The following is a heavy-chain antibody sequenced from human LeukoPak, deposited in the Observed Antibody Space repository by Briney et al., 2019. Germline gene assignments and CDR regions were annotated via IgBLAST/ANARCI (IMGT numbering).Heavy chain of an antibody. D-gene: IGHD7-27*01. CDR1: GGTFSSYA. J-gene: IGHJ3*02. CDR2: IIPIFGTA. V-gene: IGHV1-69*06. CDR3: ARVPNLGHDAFDI. Sequence: GASVKVSCKASGGTFSSYAISWVRQAPGQGLEWMGGIIPIFGTANYAQKFQGRVTITADKSTSTAYMELSSLRSEDTAVYYCARVPNLGHDAFDIWGQGTMVTVSS.